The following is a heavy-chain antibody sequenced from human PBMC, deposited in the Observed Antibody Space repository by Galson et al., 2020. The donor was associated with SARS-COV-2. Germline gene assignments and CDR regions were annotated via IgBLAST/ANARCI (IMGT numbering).Heavy chain of an antibody. Sequence: SETLSLTCTVSGGSISSGGYYWSWIRQHPGKGLEWIGYIYYSGSTYYNPSLKSRVTISVDTSKNQFSLKLSSVTAADTAVYYCARVEVEERWSDPWGQGTLVTVSS. CDR2: IYYSGST. D-gene: IGHD1-26*01. CDR1: GGSISSGGYY. CDR3: ARVEVEERWSDP. J-gene: IGHJ5*02. V-gene: IGHV4-31*03.